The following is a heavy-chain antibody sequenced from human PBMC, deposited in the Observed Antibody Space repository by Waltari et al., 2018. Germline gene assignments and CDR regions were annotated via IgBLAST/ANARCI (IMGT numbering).Heavy chain of an antibody. Sequence: QVQLQESGPGLVKPSETLSLTCTVSGGSISSYYWSWIRQPAGKGLEWIGRIYTSGSTNYNPSLKSRVTMSVDTSKNQFSLKLSSVTAADTAVYYCARVAWSGYYREVAFDYWGQGTLVTVSS. V-gene: IGHV4-4*07. CDR1: GGSISSYY. CDR3: ARVAWSGYYREVAFDY. D-gene: IGHD3-3*01. CDR2: IYTSGST. J-gene: IGHJ4*02.